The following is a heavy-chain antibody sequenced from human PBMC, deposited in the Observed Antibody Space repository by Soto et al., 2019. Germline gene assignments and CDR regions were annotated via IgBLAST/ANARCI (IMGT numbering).Heavy chain of an antibody. Sequence: EVQLVESGGGLVQPGGSLRLSCAASGFTFSSYSMNWVRQAPGKGLEWVSYISSSINTIYYKDSVKGRFTVSRDNAKNSLYLQMNSLRVEDTAVYYCARFPTGPYWYFDLWGRGTLVTVFS. J-gene: IGHJ2*01. V-gene: IGHV3-48*01. CDR3: ARFPTGPYWYFDL. CDR1: GFTFSSYS. CDR2: ISSSINTI.